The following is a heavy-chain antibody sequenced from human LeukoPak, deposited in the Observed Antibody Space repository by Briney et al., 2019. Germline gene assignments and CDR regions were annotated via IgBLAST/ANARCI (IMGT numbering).Heavy chain of an antibody. Sequence: GGSLRLSCAASGFSFSSYWMGWVRQAPGKGLEWVANIKRDGSEKYYVDSVKGRFTISRDNAKSPLYLQMNSLRAEDTAVYYCAREGYISGYGVIDYWGQGTLVTVSS. V-gene: IGHV3-7*01. D-gene: IGHD5-18*01. CDR2: IKRDGSEK. CDR1: GFSFSSYW. J-gene: IGHJ4*02. CDR3: AREGYISGYGVIDY.